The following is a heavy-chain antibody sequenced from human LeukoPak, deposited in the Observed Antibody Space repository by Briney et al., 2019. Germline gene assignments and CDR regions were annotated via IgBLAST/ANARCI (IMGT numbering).Heavy chain of an antibody. CDR1: GFTFSSYA. V-gene: IGHV3-30-3*01. CDR3: AKGVVGSSVGANLFDY. J-gene: IGHJ4*02. D-gene: IGHD1-26*01. Sequence: PGGSLRLSCAASGFTFSSYAMHWVRQAPGKGLEWVAVISYDGSNKYYADSVKGRFTISRDNSKNTLYLQMNSLRAEDTAVYYCAKGVVGSSVGANLFDYWGQGTLVTVSS. CDR2: ISYDGSNK.